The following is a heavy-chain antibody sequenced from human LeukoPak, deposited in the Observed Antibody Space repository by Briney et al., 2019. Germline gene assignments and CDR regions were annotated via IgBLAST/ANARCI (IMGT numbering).Heavy chain of an antibody. CDR1: GYIFSDYY. Sequence: ASVKVSCKASGYIFSDYYMHWVRQAPGQGLEWMGWIKPDSGGTNYEQKFQGRVIMTLDTSISTAYMEVSRLRSDDTAVYYCARAADSSSWYPFDYWGQGTLVTVSS. CDR3: ARAADSSSWYPFDY. J-gene: IGHJ4*02. D-gene: IGHD6-13*01. V-gene: IGHV1-2*02. CDR2: IKPDSGGT.